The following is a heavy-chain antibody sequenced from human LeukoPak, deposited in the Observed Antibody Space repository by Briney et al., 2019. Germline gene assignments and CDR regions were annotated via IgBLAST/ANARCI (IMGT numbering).Heavy chain of an antibody. CDR1: GFTFSSHS. V-gene: IGHV3-48*01. D-gene: IGHD6-13*01. CDR3: ARSLPYGTTWYGRSDF. Sequence: GGSLRLSCAASGFTFSSHSMNWVRQTPGKGLEWVSYISSGSSARYYADSVKGRFTISRDDARNSLYLQMNSLRAEDTAIYYCARSLPYGTTWYGRSDFWGQGTLVTVSS. CDR2: ISSGSSAR. J-gene: IGHJ4*02.